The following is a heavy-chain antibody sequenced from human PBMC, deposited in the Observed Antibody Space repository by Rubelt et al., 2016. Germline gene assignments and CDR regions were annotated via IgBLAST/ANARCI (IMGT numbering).Heavy chain of an antibody. D-gene: IGHD3-22*01. CDR3: ARGDYDGTGFYDASTKYLDS. Sequence: GKGLEWVSVIYSGGSTFYADSVKGRFTISRDNSKNTLYLQMNSLKAEDTAVYYCARGDYDGTGFYDASTKYLDSWGQGTLVTVSS. J-gene: IGHJ4*02. CDR2: IYSGGST. V-gene: IGHV3-53*01.